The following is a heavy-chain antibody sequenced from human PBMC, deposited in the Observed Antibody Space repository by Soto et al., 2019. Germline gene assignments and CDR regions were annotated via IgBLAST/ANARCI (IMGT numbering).Heavy chain of an antibody. CDR2: ISAYNGNT. CDR3: ARRRGYSSVPDLSYYGMDV. V-gene: IGHV1-18*04. Sequence: ASVKVSCKASGYTFTSYGISGVRQAPGQGLEWMGWISAYNGNTNYAQKLQSRVTMTTDTSTSTAYMELRSLRSDATAVYYWARRRGYSSVPDLSYYGMDVWGQGTTVTVSS. J-gene: IGHJ6*02. CDR1: GYTFTSYG. D-gene: IGHD6-19*01.